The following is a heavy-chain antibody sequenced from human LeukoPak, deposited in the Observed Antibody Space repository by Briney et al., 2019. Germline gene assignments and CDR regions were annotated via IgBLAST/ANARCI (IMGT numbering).Heavy chain of an antibody. CDR2: ITGSDDRT. CDR1: GFTFSNYA. D-gene: IGHD3-22*01. Sequence: PGGSLRLSCAASGFTFSNYALTWVRQAPEKGLEWVSTITGSDDRTYYADSVKGRFTISRDSSKNTLHLQLNSLRAEDSAIYYCAKGPQLNSGYHPEYWGQGTLVTVSS. J-gene: IGHJ4*02. CDR3: AKGPQLNSGYHPEY. V-gene: IGHV3-23*01.